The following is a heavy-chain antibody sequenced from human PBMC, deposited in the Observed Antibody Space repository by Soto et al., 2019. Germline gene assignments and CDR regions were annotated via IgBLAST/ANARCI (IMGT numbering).Heavy chain of an antibody. Sequence: ASVKVSCKASGYTFTSYAMHWVRQAPGQRLEWMGWINAGNGNTKYSQKFQGRVTITRDTSASTAYMELSSLRSEDTAVYYCARILIAAAGTSPTFAYYYGMDVWGQGTTVTVS. CDR3: ARILIAAAGTSPTFAYYYGMDV. J-gene: IGHJ6*02. CDR2: INAGNGNT. CDR1: GYTFTSYA. V-gene: IGHV1-3*01. D-gene: IGHD6-13*01.